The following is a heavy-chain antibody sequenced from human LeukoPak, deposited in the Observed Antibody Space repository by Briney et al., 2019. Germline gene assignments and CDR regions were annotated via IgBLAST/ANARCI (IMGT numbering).Heavy chain of an antibody. Sequence: GGSLRLSCVVSGFTFSSYAMHWVRQAPGKGLEWVAVISYDGSNKYYADSVKGRFTISRDNSKNTLYLQMNSLRAEDTAVYYCAKDPPHVSWLFDYWGQGTLVTVSS. CDR1: GFTFSSYA. V-gene: IGHV3-30*04. CDR2: ISYDGSNK. J-gene: IGHJ4*02. D-gene: IGHD3-16*01. CDR3: AKDPPHVSWLFDY.